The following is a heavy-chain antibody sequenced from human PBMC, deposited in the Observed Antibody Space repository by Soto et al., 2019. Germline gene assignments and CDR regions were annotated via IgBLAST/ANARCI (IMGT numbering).Heavy chain of an antibody. CDR1: GYSISSGYY. D-gene: IGHD3-10*01. CDR3: ARSDRITLVRGPGGAFDI. V-gene: IGHV4-38-2*01. CDR2: IYHSGST. J-gene: IGHJ3*02. Sequence: SETLSLTCAVSGYSISSGYYWGWIRQPPGKGLEWIGSIYHSGSTYYNPSLKSRVTISVDTSKNQFSLKLSSVTAEDTAVYYCARSDRITLVRGPGGAFDIWGQGTMVTVSS.